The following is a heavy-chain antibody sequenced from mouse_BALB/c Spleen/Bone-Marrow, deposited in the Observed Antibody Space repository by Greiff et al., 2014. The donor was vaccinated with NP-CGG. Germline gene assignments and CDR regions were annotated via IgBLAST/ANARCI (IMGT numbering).Heavy chain of an antibody. J-gene: IGHJ1*01. CDR1: GYSITSGYY. CDR3: AKLHYWYFDV. Sequence: EVHLVESGPGLVKPSQSLSLTCSVTGYSITSGYYWNWIRQFPGNKLEWMGYISYDGSNKYNPSLKNRISITRDTSKNQFFLKLNSVTTEDTTTYYCAKLHYWYFDVWGAGTTVTVSS. V-gene: IGHV3-6*02. CDR2: ISYDGSN.